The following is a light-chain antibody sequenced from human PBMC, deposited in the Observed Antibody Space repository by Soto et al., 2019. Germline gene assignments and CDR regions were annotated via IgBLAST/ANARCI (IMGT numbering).Light chain of an antibody. CDR3: NSYAGSNNWV. Sequence: QSVLTQPPSVSGSPGQSVTISCTGTSSDVGSYNRVSWYQQPPGTAPKVMIYEVSKRPSGVPDRFSGSKSGNTASLTVSGLQAEDEADYYCNSYAGSNNWVFGGGTKLTVL. CDR1: SSDVGSYNR. V-gene: IGLV2-8*01. J-gene: IGLJ3*02. CDR2: EVS.